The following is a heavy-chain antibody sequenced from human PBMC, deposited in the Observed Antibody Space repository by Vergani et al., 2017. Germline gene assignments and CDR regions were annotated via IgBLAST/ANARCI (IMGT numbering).Heavy chain of an antibody. CDR1: GGSISSGGYS. CDR2: IYHSGST. V-gene: IGHV4-30-2*01. Sequence: QLQLQESGSGLVKPSQTLSLTCAVSGGSISSGGYSWSWIRQPPGKGLEWIGYIYHSGSTYYNPSLKSRVTISVDRSKNQFCLKLRSVTAADTAVYYCARGRGSSSWYSSLGAGYNWFDPWGRGTLVTVSS. J-gene: IGHJ5*02. CDR3: ARGRGSSSWYSSLGAGYNWFDP. D-gene: IGHD6-13*01.